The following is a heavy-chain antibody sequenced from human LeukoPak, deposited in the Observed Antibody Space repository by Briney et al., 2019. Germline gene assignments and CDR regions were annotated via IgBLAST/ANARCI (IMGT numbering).Heavy chain of an antibody. CDR3: AREEGWYYYDSSGYRYFDY. Sequence: MTGGSLRLSCAASGFTFSSYSMNWVRQAPGKGLEWVSSISSSSSYIYYADSVKGRFTISRDNAKNSLYLQMNSLGAEDTAVYYCAREEGWYYYDSSGYRYFDYWGQGTLVTVSS. CDR1: GFTFSSYS. V-gene: IGHV3-21*01. J-gene: IGHJ4*02. D-gene: IGHD3-22*01. CDR2: ISSSSSYI.